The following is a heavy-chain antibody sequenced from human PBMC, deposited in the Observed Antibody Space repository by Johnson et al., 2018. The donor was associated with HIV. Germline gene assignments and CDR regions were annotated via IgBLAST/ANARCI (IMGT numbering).Heavy chain of an antibody. J-gene: IGHJ3*02. CDR2: IWYDGSNK. D-gene: IGHD6-6*01. Sequence: PGRSLRLSCAASGFTFSSYGMHWVRQAPGKGLEWVAVIWYDGSNKYYADSVKGRFTISRDNSKNTLYLQMNSLRAEDTAVYYCAKDRGAARAFDAFDIWGQGTMVTVSS. CDR1: GFTFSSYG. V-gene: IGHV3-33*06. CDR3: AKDRGAARAFDAFDI.